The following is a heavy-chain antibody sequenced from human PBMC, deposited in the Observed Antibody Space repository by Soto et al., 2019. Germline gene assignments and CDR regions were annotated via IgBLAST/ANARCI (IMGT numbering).Heavy chain of an antibody. Sequence: EVQLLESGGGLVQPGGSLRLSCAASGFTFNNYAMTWVRQAPGKGLEWVSAISGGGDTTSYADSVKGRFTVSRDGSKNTLYLQTSSLRAEYMALYYCAKGRGGSGSLTPRVDFWGQGTLVTVSS. CDR1: GFTFNNYA. CDR2: ISGGGDTT. CDR3: AKGRGGSGSLTPRVDF. V-gene: IGHV3-23*01. J-gene: IGHJ4*02. D-gene: IGHD3-10*01.